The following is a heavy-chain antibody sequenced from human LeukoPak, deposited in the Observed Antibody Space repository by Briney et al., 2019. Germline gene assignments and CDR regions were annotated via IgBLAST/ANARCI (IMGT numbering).Heavy chain of an antibody. D-gene: IGHD2-2*02. J-gene: IGHJ5*02. Sequence: TPSETLSLTCAVYGGSFSGYYWSWIRQPPGKGLEWTGYIYYSGSTYYNPSLKSRVTISVDTSKNQFSLKLSSVTAADTAVYYCARVVVVVPAAIETFDPWGQGTLVTVSS. V-gene: IGHV4-30-4*01. CDR3: ARVVVVVPAAIETFDP. CDR2: IYYSGST. CDR1: GGSFSGYY.